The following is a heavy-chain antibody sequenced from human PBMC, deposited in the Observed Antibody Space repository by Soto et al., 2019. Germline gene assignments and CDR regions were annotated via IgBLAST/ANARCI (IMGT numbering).Heavy chain of an antibody. J-gene: IGHJ4*02. CDR3: ARDLDGSGSYYSDH. V-gene: IGHV1-69*13. Sequence: SVQVSCKASGDSFGSYAVSWVRQAPGQGLEWMGAIIPVFGTTNYTQKCQGRVTMTADDSTTTAYMELSSLRSDDTAVYYCARDLDGSGSYYSDHWGQGTLVSVAS. D-gene: IGHD3-10*01. CDR1: GDSFGSYA. CDR2: IIPVFGTT.